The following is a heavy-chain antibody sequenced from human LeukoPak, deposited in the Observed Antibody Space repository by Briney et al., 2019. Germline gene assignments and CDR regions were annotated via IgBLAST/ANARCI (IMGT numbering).Heavy chain of an antibody. CDR2: IIPIFGTA. J-gene: IGHJ4*02. CDR3: ASTQQRREYYFDY. V-gene: IGHV1-69*13. CDR1: GGTFSSYA. Sequence: ASVKVSCKASGGTFSSYAISWVRQAPGQGLEWMGGIIPIFGTANYAQKFQGRATITADESTSTAYMELSSLRSEDTAVYYCASTQQRREYYFDYWGQGTLVTVSS. D-gene: IGHD6-13*01.